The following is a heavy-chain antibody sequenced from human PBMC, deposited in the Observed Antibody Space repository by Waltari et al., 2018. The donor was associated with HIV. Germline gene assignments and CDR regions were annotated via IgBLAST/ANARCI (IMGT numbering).Heavy chain of an antibody. Sequence: QVQLQESGPGLVKPSQTLSLTCTVSGGSISSGSYYWSWIRQPAGKGLEWIGRIYTSGSTNYNPSLKSRVTISVDTSKNQFSLKLSSVTAADTAVYYCAREGLYCGGDCYYYFYYWGQGTLVTVSS. CDR3: AREGLYCGGDCYYYFYY. J-gene: IGHJ4*02. CDR2: IYTSGST. CDR1: GGSISSGSYY. V-gene: IGHV4-61*02. D-gene: IGHD2-21*02.